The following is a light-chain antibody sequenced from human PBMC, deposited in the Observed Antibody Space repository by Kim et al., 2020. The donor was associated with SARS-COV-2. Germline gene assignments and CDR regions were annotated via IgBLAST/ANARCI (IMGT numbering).Light chain of an antibody. V-gene: IGLV2-14*03. Sequence: QSALTQPASVSGSPGQSVTISCTGTSSDVGGYNYVSWYQQHPDKAPKLMIYDVSYRPSGVSNRFSGSKSGNTASLTISGLQAEDEADYYCSSYTSSSTLVFGGGTQLTVL. CDR1: SSDVGGYNY. J-gene: IGLJ2*01. CDR3: SSYTSSSTLV. CDR2: DVS.